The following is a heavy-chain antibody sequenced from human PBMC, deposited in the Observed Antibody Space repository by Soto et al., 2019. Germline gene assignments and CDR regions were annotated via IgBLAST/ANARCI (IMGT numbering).Heavy chain of an antibody. CDR3: ASTRREGYGYNYNSYGMDG. D-gene: IGHD1-20*01. V-gene: IGHV3-21*01. J-gene: IGHJ6*02. CDR2: ISSSSSYI. CDR1: GFTFSSYN. Sequence: PVGSLRLSCAASGFTFSSYNMNWVRQAPGKGLEWVSSISSSSSYIYYADSVKGRFTISRDNAKNSLYLQMKSLRAEDTAVYYCASTRREGYGYNYNSYGMDGWGQGSTVRV.